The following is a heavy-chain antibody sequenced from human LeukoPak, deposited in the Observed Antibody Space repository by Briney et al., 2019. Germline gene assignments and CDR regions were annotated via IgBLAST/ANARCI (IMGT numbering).Heavy chain of an antibody. J-gene: IGHJ4*02. CDR2: IYSGGST. D-gene: IGHD3-22*01. CDR3: ARESYDRDFFDY. CDR1: GFTVSSNY. V-gene: IGHV3-66*01. Sequence: GGSLRLSCAASGFTVSSNYMSWVRQAPGKGLEWVSVIYSGGSTYYADSVKGRFTISRDNSKNTLYLQMNSLRAEDTAVYYCARESYDRDFFDYWGQGTLVTVSS.